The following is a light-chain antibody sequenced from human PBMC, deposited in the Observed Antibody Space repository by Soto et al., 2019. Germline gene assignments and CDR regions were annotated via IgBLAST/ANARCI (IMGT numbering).Light chain of an antibody. J-gene: IGLJ3*02. CDR2: DVT. CDR3: CSYTSTSTWV. CDR1: SSDVGGYNY. Sequence: SALTQPASVSGSPGQSITISCTGTSSDVGGYNYVSWYQHHPGKAPKVMIYDVTSRPSGVSNRFSGSKSGNTASLAISGLEAEDEADYYCCSYTSTSTWVFGGGTKVTVL. V-gene: IGLV2-14*03.